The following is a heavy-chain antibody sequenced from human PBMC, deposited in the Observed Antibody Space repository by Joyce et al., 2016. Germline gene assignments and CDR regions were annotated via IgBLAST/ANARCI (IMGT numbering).Heavy chain of an antibody. V-gene: IGHV1-3*01. J-gene: IGHJ5*02. D-gene: IGHD2-2*03. Sequence: VWLVQSGAELKKPGASVRGACKTSGYTFIGFSINWVRQAPGQRLEWSGWINPVNGVTICSWRFEGSVTITRDRSASTAYMELRGLRPEDTSIYYCASGYFYPSGATRLDPWGQGTLVTVSS. CDR1: GYTFIGFS. CDR2: INPVNGVT. CDR3: ASGYFYPSGATRLDP.